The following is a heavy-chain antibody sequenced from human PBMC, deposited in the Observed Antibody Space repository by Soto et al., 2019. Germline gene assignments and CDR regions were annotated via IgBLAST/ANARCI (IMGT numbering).Heavy chain of an antibody. D-gene: IGHD6-6*01. CDR3: SRSGGLGLHYSGSFYFDS. CDR1: GYSISTGYY. Sequence: SETLSLTCAVSGYSISTGYYWGWIRQPPGKGLEWIGSISHSGSTYYNPSLKSRITMSVDTSQNQFSLKLSSVTAADTAVYYCSRSGGLGLHYSGSFYFDSWGQGPLVTVPS. J-gene: IGHJ4*02. V-gene: IGHV4-38-2*01. CDR2: ISHSGST.